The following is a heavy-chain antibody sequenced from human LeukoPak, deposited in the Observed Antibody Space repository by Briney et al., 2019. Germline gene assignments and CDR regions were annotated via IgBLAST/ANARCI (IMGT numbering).Heavy chain of an antibody. CDR3: ARVFPFYYGSGSYYYFDY. CDR1: GGSISSGDYY. V-gene: IGHV4-30-4*01. Sequence: SETLSLTCTVSGGSISSGDYYWSWIRQPPGKGLEWIGYIYYSGSTYYNPSLKSRVTISVDTSKNQFSLKLSSVTAADTAVYYCARVFPFYYGSGSYYYFDYWAQGTLVTVSS. J-gene: IGHJ4*02. D-gene: IGHD3-10*01. CDR2: IYYSGST.